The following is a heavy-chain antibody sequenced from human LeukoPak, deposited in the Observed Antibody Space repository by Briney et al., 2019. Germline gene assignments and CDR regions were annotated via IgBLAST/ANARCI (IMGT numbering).Heavy chain of an antibody. CDR3: ARGLSQLDRRDALYYFDY. CDR2: IYYSGST. J-gene: IGHJ4*02. Sequence: PSETLSLTCTVSGGSISSGGDYWSWIRQHPGKGLEWIGYIYYSGSTYYNPSLKSRVTISVDTSKNQFSLKLSSVTAADTAVYYCARGLSQLDRRDALYYFDYWGQGTLVTVSS. V-gene: IGHV4-31*03. D-gene: IGHD1-1*01. CDR1: GGSISSGGDY.